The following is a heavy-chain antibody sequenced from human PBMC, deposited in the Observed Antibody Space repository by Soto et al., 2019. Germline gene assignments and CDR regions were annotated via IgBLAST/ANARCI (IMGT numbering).Heavy chain of an antibody. J-gene: IGHJ4*02. V-gene: IGHV2-5*02. Sequence: QITLKESGPTLVKPTQTLTLTCTFSGFSLSTSGVDVGWIRQPPGKALEWLALIYWDDDKRYSPSLKSRLTKTNDTSKNQVVLTMSNMDPVDTATYYCAHSLNWYGSGSSFEYWGQGTLVTVSS. D-gene: IGHD3-10*01. CDR3: AHSLNWYGSGSSFEY. CDR2: IYWDDDK. CDR1: GFSLSTSGVD.